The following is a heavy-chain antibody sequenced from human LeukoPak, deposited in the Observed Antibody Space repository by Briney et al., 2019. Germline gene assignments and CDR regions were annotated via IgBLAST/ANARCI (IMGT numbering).Heavy chain of an antibody. V-gene: IGHV1-46*01. D-gene: IGHD1-26*01. Sequence: ASVKVSCKASGYTFTSYGISWVRQAPGQGLEWMGIINPSDGSTSNAQKFQGRVTMTRDTSTSTVYMELSSLRFEDTAVFYCARSRVQLHDAAYDYWGQGTLVTVSS. CDR3: ARSRVQLHDAAYDY. CDR1: GYTFTSYG. J-gene: IGHJ4*02. CDR2: INPSDGST.